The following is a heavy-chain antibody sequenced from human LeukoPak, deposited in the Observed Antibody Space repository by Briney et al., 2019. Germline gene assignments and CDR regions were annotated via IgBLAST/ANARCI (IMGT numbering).Heavy chain of an antibody. CDR1: GFTFNSFA. CDR3: AKDRNDYGDLCFDY. D-gene: IGHD4-17*01. V-gene: IGHV3-23*01. Sequence: GGSLRLSCAASGFTFNSFAMSWVRQAPGKGLEWVSAISGGGGTTYYADSVKGRFTISRDNSRNTLYLQMNSLRAEDTAVYSCAKDRNDYGDLCFDYWGQGTLVTVSS. CDR2: ISGGGGTT. J-gene: IGHJ4*02.